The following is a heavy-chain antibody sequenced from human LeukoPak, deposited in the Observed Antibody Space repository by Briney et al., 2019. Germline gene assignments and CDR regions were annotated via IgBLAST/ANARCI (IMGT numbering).Heavy chain of an antibody. CDR2: IRYDGSNK. D-gene: IGHD6-13*01. J-gene: IGHJ4*02. CDR3: AKDPGVYSSRFDY. CDR1: GFTFSSYG. Sequence: PGGSLRLSCAASGFTFSSYGMHWVRQAPGKGLEWVAFIRYDGSNKYCADSVKGRFTISRGNSKNTLYLQMNSLRAEDTAVYYCAKDPGVYSSRFDYWGQGTLVTVSS. V-gene: IGHV3-30*02.